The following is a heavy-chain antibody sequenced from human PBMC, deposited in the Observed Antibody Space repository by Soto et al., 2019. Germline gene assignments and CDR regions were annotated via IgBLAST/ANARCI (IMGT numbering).Heavy chain of an antibody. Sequence: PGGSLRLSCAASGFAFSAYAMHWVRQAPGKGLEWVSFISYDGQTKPYADFVKGRFTISRDDSQSTLYLELSGLRAEDTALYFCARSVGSYLSLPGDFDSWGQGTLVTVSS. V-gene: IGHV3-30*04. D-gene: IGHD3-10*01. CDR2: ISYDGQTK. CDR1: GFAFSAYA. CDR3: ARSVGSYLSLPGDFDS. J-gene: IGHJ4*02.